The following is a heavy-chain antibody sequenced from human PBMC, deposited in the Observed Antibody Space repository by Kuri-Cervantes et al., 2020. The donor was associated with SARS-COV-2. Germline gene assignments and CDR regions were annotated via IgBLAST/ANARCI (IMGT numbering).Heavy chain of an antibody. D-gene: IGHD2-2*02. V-gene: IGHV4-4*07. CDR3: VRYLPSDYTYYYYYMDV. CDR1: GGSLKSYY. CDR2: NYTSGRT. J-gene: IGHJ6*03. Sequence: SETLSLTCTVSGGSLKSYYWSWIRQPAGKGLEWIGRNYTSGRTNFNPSLKSRVTMSVDTSKSQFSLKLSSVTAADTAVYYCVRYLPSDYTYYYYYMDVWGKGTTVTVSS.